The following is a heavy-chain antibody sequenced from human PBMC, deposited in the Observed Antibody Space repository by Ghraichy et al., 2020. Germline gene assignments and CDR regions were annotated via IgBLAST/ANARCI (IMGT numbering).Heavy chain of an antibody. CDR2: ISCSGGST. Sequence: GGSLRLSCAASGFTFSSYAMRWVRQAPGKGLEWVSAISCSGGSTYYADSVKGRFTISRDNSKNTLYLQMNSLRAEDTAVYYCAKDRQIFGAGYWGQGTLVTVSS. J-gene: IGHJ4*02. D-gene: IGHD3-3*01. CDR1: GFTFSSYA. CDR3: AKDRQIFGAGY. V-gene: IGHV3-23*01.